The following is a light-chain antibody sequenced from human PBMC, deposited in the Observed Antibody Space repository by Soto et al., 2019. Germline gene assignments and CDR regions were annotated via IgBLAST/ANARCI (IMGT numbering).Light chain of an antibody. CDR3: QQYNSYPRT. Sequence: DIQMTQSPSTLSASVGDRVTITCRASQSISSWLAWYQQKPGKAPKLLIYDASSLESGVPSRFSGSGSGTEFTLTISNLEPDDFANYYCQQYNSYPRTFGQGTKVEIK. CDR2: DAS. CDR1: QSISSW. J-gene: IGKJ1*01. V-gene: IGKV1-5*01.